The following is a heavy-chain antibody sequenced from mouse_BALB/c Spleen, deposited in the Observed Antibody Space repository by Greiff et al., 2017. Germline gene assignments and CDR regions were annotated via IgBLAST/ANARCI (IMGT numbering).Heavy chain of an antibody. J-gene: IGHJ4*01. D-gene: IGHD2-1*01. CDR3: ARGNYGDAMDY. V-gene: IGHV5-9-4*01. Sequence: EVQLVESGGGLVKLGGSLKLSCAASGFTFSSYAMSWVRQSPEKRLEWVAEISSGGSYTYYPDTVTGRFTISRDNAKNTLYLEMSSLRSEDTAMYYCARGNYGDAMDYWGQGTSVTVSS. CDR1: GFTFSSYA. CDR2: ISSGGSYT.